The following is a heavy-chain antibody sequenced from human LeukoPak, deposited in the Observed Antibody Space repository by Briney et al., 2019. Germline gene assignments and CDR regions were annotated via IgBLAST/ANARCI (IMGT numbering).Heavy chain of an antibody. J-gene: IGHJ6*02. CDR3: ARGLSGSYDVAPNYYYGMDV. CDR1: GGSFSGYY. V-gene: IGHV4-34*01. CDR2: INHSGST. Sequence: SETLSLTCAVYGGSFSGYYWSWIRQPPGKGLEWIGEINHSGSTNYNPSLKSRVTISVDTSKNQFSLKLSSVTAADTAVYYCARGLSGSYDVAPNYYYGMDVWGQGTTVTVSS. D-gene: IGHD1-26*01.